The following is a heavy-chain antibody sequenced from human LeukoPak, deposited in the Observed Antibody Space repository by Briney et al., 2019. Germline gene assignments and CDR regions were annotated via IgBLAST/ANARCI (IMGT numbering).Heavy chain of an antibody. CDR3: ARTLNYYGSGSYLGAY. Sequence: GASVKVSCKASGYTFTSYGISWVRQAPGQGLEWMGWISAYNGNTNYAQKLQGRVTMTTDTSTSTAYMELRSLRSDDTAVYYCARTLNYYGSGSYLGAYWGQGTLVTVSS. D-gene: IGHD3-10*01. CDR1: GYTFTSYG. CDR2: ISAYNGNT. V-gene: IGHV1-18*01. J-gene: IGHJ4*02.